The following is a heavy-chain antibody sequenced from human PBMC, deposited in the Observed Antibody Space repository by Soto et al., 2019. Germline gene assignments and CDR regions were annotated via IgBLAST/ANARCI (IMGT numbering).Heavy chain of an antibody. J-gene: IGHJ6*02. Sequence: SETLSLTCTVSGDSITSNSYFWAWIRQPPGKGLEWIGSIYYSGTTYYNPSLKSRVTISLDTSKDQFSLKLRSVTAADTALYYCARQGFGVLHGLVDVWGQGTTVTVS. D-gene: IGHD3-10*01. CDR1: GDSITSNSYF. V-gene: IGHV4-39*01. CDR2: IYYSGTT. CDR3: ARQGFGVLHGLVDV.